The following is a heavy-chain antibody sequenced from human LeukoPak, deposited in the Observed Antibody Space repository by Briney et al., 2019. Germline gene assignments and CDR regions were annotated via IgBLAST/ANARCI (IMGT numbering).Heavy chain of an antibody. V-gene: IGHV4-4*07. Sequence: SETLSLTCTVSGGSLSGYYWNWIRQPPGKGLEWIGRIYISGNTWYKPSLQGRVTMSVDTSTNPFSLKMSSLTAADTAVYYCARSNLGSYDQSGYYHYWGQGTRVTVSS. CDR1: GGSLSGYY. D-gene: IGHD3-22*01. J-gene: IGHJ4*02. CDR2: IYISGNT. CDR3: ARSNLGSYDQSGYYHY.